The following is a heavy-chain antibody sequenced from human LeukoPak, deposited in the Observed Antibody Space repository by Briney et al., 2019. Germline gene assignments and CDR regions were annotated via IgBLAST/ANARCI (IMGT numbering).Heavy chain of an antibody. D-gene: IGHD5-18*01. J-gene: IGHJ6*03. CDR3: ASSTIQLWLGHYYYMDV. Sequence: PSETLSLTCAVYGGSFSGYYWSWIRQPPGKGLEWIGEINHSGSTNYNPSLKSRVTISVDTSKNQLSLKLSSVTAADTAVYYCASSTIQLWLGHYYYMDVWGKGTTVTVSS. CDR2: INHSGST. V-gene: IGHV4-34*01. CDR1: GGSFSGYY.